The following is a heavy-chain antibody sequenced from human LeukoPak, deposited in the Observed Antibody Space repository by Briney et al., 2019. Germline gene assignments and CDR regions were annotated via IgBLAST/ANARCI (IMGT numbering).Heavy chain of an antibody. D-gene: IGHD6-19*01. CDR1: GYTFTGYY. Sequence: ASVKVSCKASGYTFTGYYMHWVRQAPGQGLEWMGWINPNSGGTNYAQKFQGRVTMTRDTSISTAYMELSRLRSDDTAVYYCARTYSLGYSSGWYDFWYYYYYMDVWGKGTTVTISS. V-gene: IGHV1-2*02. CDR2: INPNSGGT. CDR3: ARTYSLGYSSGWYDFWYYYYYMDV. J-gene: IGHJ6*03.